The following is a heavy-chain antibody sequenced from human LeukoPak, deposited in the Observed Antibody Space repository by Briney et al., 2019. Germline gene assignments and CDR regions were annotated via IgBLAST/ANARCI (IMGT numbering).Heavy chain of an antibody. D-gene: IGHD5-18*01. CDR2: ISYDGSNK. Sequence: GGSLRLSCAASGFTFSSYAMHWVRQAPGKGLEWVAVISYDGSNKYYADSVKGRFTISRDNSKNTLYLQMNSLRAEDTAVYYCASRGYSYDDYYYGMDVWGQGTTVTVSS. CDR1: GFTFSSYA. J-gene: IGHJ6*02. CDR3: ASRGYSYDDYYYGMDV. V-gene: IGHV3-30-3*01.